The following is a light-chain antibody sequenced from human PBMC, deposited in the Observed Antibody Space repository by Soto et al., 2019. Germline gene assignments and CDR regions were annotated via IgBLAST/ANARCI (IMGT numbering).Light chain of an antibody. CDR2: DVN. V-gene: IGLV2-14*03. J-gene: IGLJ2*01. CDR1: SSDIGAYNY. CDR3: TSWTTSTTMI. Sequence: SVLTQPASVSGSPGQSITISCTGTSSDIGAYNYVSWYQQHPGKAPKLMIYDVNIRPSGVSNRFSGSKSGNTASLTISGLQAEDEADYYCTSWTTSTTMIFGGGTKVTVL.